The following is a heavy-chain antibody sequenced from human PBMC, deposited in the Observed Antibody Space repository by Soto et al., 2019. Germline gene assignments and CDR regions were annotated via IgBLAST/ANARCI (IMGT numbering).Heavy chain of an antibody. D-gene: IGHD3-16*01. Sequence: QVPLQESGPGLVKPSQTLSLTCTVSGGSISSGGYYWSWIRQHPGKGLEWIGYIYYSGSTYYNPSRKSRVTISVATSKNQFSLKLSSVTAADTAVYYCAREGVYGMDVWGQGTTVTVSS. CDR2: IYYSGST. CDR1: GGSISSGGYY. V-gene: IGHV4-31*03. CDR3: AREGVYGMDV. J-gene: IGHJ6*02.